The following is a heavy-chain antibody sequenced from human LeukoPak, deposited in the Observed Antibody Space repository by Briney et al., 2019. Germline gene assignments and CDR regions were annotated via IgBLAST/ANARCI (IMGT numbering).Heavy chain of an antibody. CDR2: IFSKDEK. D-gene: IGHD6-19*01. CDR1: GFSLSDDTMG. J-gene: IGHJ5*02. CDR3: ARKPSSGWSQFDP. Sequence: SGPVLVKPTETLTLTCTVSGFSLSDDTMGVSWIRQPPGKALEWLAHIFSKDEKSYRASLKSRLTISKDTSKSQVVLTMTNMDPVDTATYHCARKPSSGWSQFDPWGQGILVTVSS. V-gene: IGHV2-26*01.